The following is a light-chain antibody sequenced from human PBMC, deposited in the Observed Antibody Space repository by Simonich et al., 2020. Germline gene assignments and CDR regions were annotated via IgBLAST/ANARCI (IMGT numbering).Light chain of an antibody. CDR2: AAS. V-gene: IGKV1-9*01. J-gene: IGKJ1*01. CDR1: QGISSY. Sequence: DIPLTQSPSFLSASVGDRLTITCRDIQGISSYLSWYQQQPGKAPKLLIYAASTLQKGVPSRFSGSGSGTEFTLTISSLQPEDFATYYCQQLNSYPPWTFGQGTKVEIK. CDR3: QQLNSYPPWT.